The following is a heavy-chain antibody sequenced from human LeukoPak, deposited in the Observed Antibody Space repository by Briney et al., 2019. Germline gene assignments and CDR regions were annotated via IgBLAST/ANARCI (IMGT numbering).Heavy chain of an antibody. Sequence: SETLSLTCAVYGGSFRGHYWYWIRQPPGKGLEWIGEINHSGSTNYNPSLKSRVTISVDTSKNQFSLKLSSVTAADTAVYYCASIGLRSSWYPEYFQHWGQGTLVTVSS. CDR1: GGSFRGHY. D-gene: IGHD6-13*01. CDR3: ASIGLRSSWYPEYFQH. J-gene: IGHJ1*01. CDR2: INHSGST. V-gene: IGHV4-34*01.